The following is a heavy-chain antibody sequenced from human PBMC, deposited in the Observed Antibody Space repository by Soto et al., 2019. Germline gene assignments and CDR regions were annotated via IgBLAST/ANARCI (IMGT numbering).Heavy chain of an antibody. CDR2: FSGSNT. J-gene: IGHJ4*02. CDR1: GFTFSNFA. Sequence: EVPLLESGGGLVQPGGSLRLSWVASGFTFSNFAMSWVRQAPGKGLEWVSGFSGSNTYYADSVKGRFTISRDNSKNALFLQMNSLRAEDTAIYYCAKGWGDYWGQGTLVIVSS. CDR3: AKGWGDY. V-gene: IGHV3-23*01. D-gene: IGHD7-27*01.